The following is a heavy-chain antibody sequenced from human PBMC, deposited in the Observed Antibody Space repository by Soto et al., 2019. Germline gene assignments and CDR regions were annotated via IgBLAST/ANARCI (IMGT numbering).Heavy chain of an antibody. J-gene: IGHJ6*03. D-gene: IGHD2-15*01. V-gene: IGHV1-69*08. CDR3: ASGKSQMTQDRMGFYYYMDV. CDR1: GVAFSNYT. Sequence: QVQLVQSGAEVKKPGSSVRISCTASGVAFSNYTFTWVRRAPGQGLEWMGRVIPLLDASNYAEKFQDRVTITADRSTSTAYMELSGLKSGDSAIYYCASGKSQMTQDRMGFYYYMDVWGKGTTVTVSS. CDR2: VIPLLDAS.